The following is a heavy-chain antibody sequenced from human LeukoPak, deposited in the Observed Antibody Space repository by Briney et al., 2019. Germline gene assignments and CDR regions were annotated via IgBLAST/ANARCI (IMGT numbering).Heavy chain of an antibody. D-gene: IGHD2-2*01. CDR3: LRSYCTTSNCYGWFDP. Sequence: GGSLRLSCAPSGFTLSGYWMHWVRQAPGKGLEWVSRINSDGTSTSYADSVKGRFTISRDNAKNTLSLQMNSLRDEDTAVYYCLRSYCTTSNCYGWFDPWGQGTLVTVSS. CDR2: INSDGTST. V-gene: IGHV3-74*01. CDR1: GFTLSGYW. J-gene: IGHJ5*02.